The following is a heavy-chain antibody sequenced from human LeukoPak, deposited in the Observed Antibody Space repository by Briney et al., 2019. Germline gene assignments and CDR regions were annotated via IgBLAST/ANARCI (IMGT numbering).Heavy chain of an antibody. J-gene: IGHJ4*02. CDR3: ARVGQLRQYYFDY. CDR1: GYSFTSYW. CDR2: IYPGDSDT. Sequence: GESLKISCKGSGYSFTSYWIGWVRQMPGKGLEWMGTIYPGDSDTRYSPSFQGQVTISADKSISTAYLQWSSLKASDTAMYYCARVGQLRQYYFDYWGQGTLVTVSS. D-gene: IGHD3-3*01. V-gene: IGHV5-51*01.